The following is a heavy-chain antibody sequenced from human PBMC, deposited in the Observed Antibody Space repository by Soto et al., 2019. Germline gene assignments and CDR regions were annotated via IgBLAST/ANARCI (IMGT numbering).Heavy chain of an antibody. J-gene: IGHJ6*02. V-gene: IGHV4-34*01. CDR2: INHSGST. CDR1: GGSFSGYY. D-gene: IGHD3-10*01. CDR3: ARDRHEGERFGELYYYYGMDV. Sequence: SETLSLTCAVYGGSFSGYYWSWIRQPPGKGLEWIGEINHSGSTNYNPSLKSRVAISVDTSKNQFSLKLSSVTAADTAVYYCARDRHEGERFGELYYYYGMDVWGQGTTVTVSS.